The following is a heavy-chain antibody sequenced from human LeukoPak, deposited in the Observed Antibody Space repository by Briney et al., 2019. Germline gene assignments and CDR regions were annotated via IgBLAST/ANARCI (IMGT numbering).Heavy chain of an antibody. CDR1: GGSISSYY. CDR2: IYYSGST. D-gene: IGHD3-10*01. V-gene: IGHV4-59*01. J-gene: IGHJ6*02. Sequence: PSETLSLTCTVSGGSISSYYWSWIRQPPGKGLEWIGYIYYSGSTNYNPSLKSRVTISVDTSKNQFSLKLSSVTAADTAVYYCARRVGKVGHYYYYGMDVWGQGTTVTVSS. CDR3: ARRVGKVGHYYYYGMDV.